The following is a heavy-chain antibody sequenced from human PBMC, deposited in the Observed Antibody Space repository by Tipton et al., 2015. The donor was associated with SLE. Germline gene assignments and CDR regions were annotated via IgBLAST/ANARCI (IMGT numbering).Heavy chain of an antibody. CDR1: GGSISSSSYY. Sequence: TLSLTCTVSGGSISSSSYYWGWIRQPPGKGLEWIGEINHSGSTNYNPFLKSRVTTSVDTSKNQFSLKLSSVTAADTAVYYCASTNSSPVGDFGYWGQGTLVTVSS. CDR3: ASTNSSPVGDFGY. CDR2: INHSGST. D-gene: IGHD6-19*01. V-gene: IGHV4-39*07. J-gene: IGHJ4*02.